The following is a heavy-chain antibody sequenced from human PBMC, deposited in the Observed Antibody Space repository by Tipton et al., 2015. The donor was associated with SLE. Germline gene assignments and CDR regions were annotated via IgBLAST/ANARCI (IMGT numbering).Heavy chain of an antibody. J-gene: IGHJ5*02. CDR2: IYSGGSGP. CDR1: GFAFSRSA. V-gene: IGHV3-23*03. Sequence: SLRLSCAASGFAFSRSAMSWVRQAPGKGLEWVATIYSGGSGPFYTDSVKGRFTISRDNSKNTVYLQMSGLRAGDTAVYYCARDLRGNWFDPWGQGTLVTVSS. D-gene: IGHD3-10*01. CDR3: ARDLRGNWFDP.